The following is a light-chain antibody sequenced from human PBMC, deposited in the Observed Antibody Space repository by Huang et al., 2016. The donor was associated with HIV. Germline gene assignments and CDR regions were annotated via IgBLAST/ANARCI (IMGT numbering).Light chain of an antibody. CDR2: DAS. CDR1: QDISNY. V-gene: IGKV1-33*01. CDR3: QQYDNLPLT. Sequence: DIQMTQSPSSLSASVGDRVTITCQASQDISNYLNWYQQKPGKAPKLLIYDASNLETGDQSRFSGSGSGTDLSFTIRSLQPEDISTYFCQQYDNLPLTFGGGTKVEIK. J-gene: IGKJ4*01.